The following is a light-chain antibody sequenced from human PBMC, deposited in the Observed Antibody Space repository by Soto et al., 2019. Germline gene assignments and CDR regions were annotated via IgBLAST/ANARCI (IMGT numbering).Light chain of an antibody. Sequence: EVVLTQSPGTLSLSPGERATLSCRASQRISSSYLAWYQQRPGQAPRLLIHVASSRATGIPDRFSGSGSGTDFTLTISRLEPEDFAVYYCQQYGISSHTFGQGTKLEIK. V-gene: IGKV3-20*01. J-gene: IGKJ2*01. CDR3: QQYGISSHT. CDR1: QRISSSY. CDR2: VAS.